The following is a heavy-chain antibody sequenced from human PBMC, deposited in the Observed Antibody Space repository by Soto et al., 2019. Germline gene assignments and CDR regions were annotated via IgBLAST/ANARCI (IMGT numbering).Heavy chain of an antibody. CDR1: GNTLEESS. J-gene: IGHJ5*02. CDR2: YDPKNNEP. CDR3: ATDPNYDYVPAGP. D-gene: IGHD3-16*01. V-gene: IGHV1-24*01. Sequence: QVQVVQSGAEVKKPGAAVKVSCKVSGNTLEESSMHWVRQAPGKGLEWMGGYDPKNNEPSYAQKFQGRVTLTEDATTDTAYMELKNLAYEDTAVYYCATDPNYDYVPAGPWGQGTLVTVAT.